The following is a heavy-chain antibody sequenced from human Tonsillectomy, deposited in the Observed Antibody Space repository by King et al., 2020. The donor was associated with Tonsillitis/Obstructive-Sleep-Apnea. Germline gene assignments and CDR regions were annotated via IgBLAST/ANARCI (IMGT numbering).Heavy chain of an antibody. Sequence: MQLQESGPGLVKPSETLSLTCSVSGGSIISTSDSWGWIRQPPGKGLEWIGTMYYGGNTYYNPSLKSRVTISVDTSKNQFSLNLSSVTAADTALYYCARGDNYYAMDVWGQGTTVTVSS. CDR1: GGSIISTSDS. CDR2: MYYGGNT. CDR3: ARGDNYYAMDV. J-gene: IGHJ6*02. D-gene: IGHD3-10*01. V-gene: IGHV4-39*01.